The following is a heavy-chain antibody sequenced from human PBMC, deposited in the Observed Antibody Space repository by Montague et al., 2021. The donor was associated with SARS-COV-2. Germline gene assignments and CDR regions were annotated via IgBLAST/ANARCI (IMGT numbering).Heavy chain of an antibody. CDR3: ARDGDYGGTWYSFLQN. CDR1: GDSDGIEAAT. Sequence: CAISGDSDGIEAATWRWDKQSSNTSHKCLGSTVYRSQWHTDSAASVRSRISFSGDISKNQFSLHLNSVTPEDTAIYYCARDGDYGGTWYSFLQNWGQGTLVIVSS. J-gene: IGHJ1*01. D-gene: IGHD4-17*01. CDR2: TVYRSQWHT. V-gene: IGHV6-1*01.